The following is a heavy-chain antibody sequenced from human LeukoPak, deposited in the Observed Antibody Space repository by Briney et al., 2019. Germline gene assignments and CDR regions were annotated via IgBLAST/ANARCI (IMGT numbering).Heavy chain of an antibody. D-gene: IGHD3-3*01. CDR3: ARALPRYYDFWSGPTNWFDP. Sequence: PSETLPLTCTVSGGSISSGGYYWSWIRQHPGKGLEWIGYIYYSGSTYYNPSLKSRVTISVDTSKNQFSLKLSSVTAADTAVYYCARALPRYYDFWSGPTNWFDPWGQGTLVTVSS. CDR2: IYYSGST. V-gene: IGHV4-31*03. CDR1: GGSISSGGYY. J-gene: IGHJ5*02.